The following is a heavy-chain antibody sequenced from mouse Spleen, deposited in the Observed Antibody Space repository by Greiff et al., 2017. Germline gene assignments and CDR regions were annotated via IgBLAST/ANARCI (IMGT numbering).Heavy chain of an antibody. CDR1: GYTFSSYW. D-gene: IGHD1-1*01. V-gene: IGHV1-9*01. Sequence: QVQLQQSGAELMKPGASVKISCKATGYTFSSYWIEWVKQRPGHGLEWIGEILPGSGSTNYNEKFKGKATLTADTSSSTAYMQLSSLTSEDSAIYYCTTGSRITTMPHFDYRGQGTTLTVSS. J-gene: IGHJ2*01. CDR3: TTGSRITTMPHFDY. CDR2: ILPGSGST.